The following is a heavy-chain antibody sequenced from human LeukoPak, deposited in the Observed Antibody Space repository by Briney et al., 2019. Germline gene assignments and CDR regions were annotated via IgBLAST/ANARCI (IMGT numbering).Heavy chain of an antibody. CDR1: GDTFTVYY. D-gene: IGHD2-21*02. Sequence: ASVKVSCKASGDTFTVYYLHWVRQAPGQGLEWMGWIKLNSGGTNYAQKFQGRVTMTRDTSISTAYMELTRLRSDDTAVYYCARATYCGGACSYWFDSWGQGTLVTVSS. CDR3: ARATYCGGACSYWFDS. J-gene: IGHJ5*01. V-gene: IGHV1-2*02. CDR2: IKLNSGGT.